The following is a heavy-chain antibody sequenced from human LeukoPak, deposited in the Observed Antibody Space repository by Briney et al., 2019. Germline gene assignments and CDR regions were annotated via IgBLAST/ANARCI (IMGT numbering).Heavy chain of an antibody. CDR1: GYTFTSYG. J-gene: IGHJ4*02. V-gene: IGHV1-18*01. D-gene: IGHD6-19*01. CDR3: ARDRGSLAVADSRTSDF. CDR2: ISAYNGNT. Sequence: ASVKVSCKASGYTFTSYGISWVRQAPGQGLECMGWISAYNGNTNYAQKFQDRVTLTTDTSTSTAYMELGSLKSDDTAMYYCARDRGSLAVADSRTSDFWGQGTLVTVSS.